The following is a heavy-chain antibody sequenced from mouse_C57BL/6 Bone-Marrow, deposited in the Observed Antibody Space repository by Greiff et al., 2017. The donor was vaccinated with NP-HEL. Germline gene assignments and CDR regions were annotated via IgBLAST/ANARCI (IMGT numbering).Heavy chain of an antibody. V-gene: IGHV1-80*01. CDR3: ARPDYWYFDV. CDR1: GYAFSSYW. Sequence: VHLVESGAELVKPGASVKISCKASGYAFSSYWMNWVKQRPGKGLVWIGQIYPGDGDTNYNGKFKGKATLTADKSSSTAYMQLSSLTSEDSAVYFCARPDYWYFDVWGTGTTVTVSS. CDR2: IYPGDGDT. J-gene: IGHJ1*03.